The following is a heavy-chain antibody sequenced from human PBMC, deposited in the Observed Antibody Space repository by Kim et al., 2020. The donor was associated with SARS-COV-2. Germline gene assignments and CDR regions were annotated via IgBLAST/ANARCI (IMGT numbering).Heavy chain of an antibody. CDR1: GVTVYSGPYY. D-gene: IGHD1-1*01. V-gene: IGHV4-61*01. CDR2: ITSREDT. Sequence: SETLSLTCSVSGVTVYSGPYYWSWLRQTPEKGLEWIGYITSREDTNYNPSLKTRVNISLGTSRNQFSLHLVSVTTADTTVYFCANTPGRQPTTFDAWGQGIQVSVSS. CDR3: ANTPGRQPTTFDA. J-gene: IGHJ4*02.